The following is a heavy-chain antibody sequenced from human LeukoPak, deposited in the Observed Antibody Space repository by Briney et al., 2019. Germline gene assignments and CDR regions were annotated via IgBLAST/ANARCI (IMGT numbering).Heavy chain of an antibody. D-gene: IGHD3-10*01. CDR1: GGSISTYY. CDR2: IYYSGST. J-gene: IGHJ3*02. CDR3: ARPMVRGSPDAFDI. Sequence: MSSETLSLTCTVSGGSISTYYWSWIRQSPGEGLEWIGSIYYSGSTNYNPSLKSRVTISLDTSKPQFSLKLSSVTAAATAVYYCARPMVRGSPDAFDIWGQGTMVTVSS. V-gene: IGHV4-59*08.